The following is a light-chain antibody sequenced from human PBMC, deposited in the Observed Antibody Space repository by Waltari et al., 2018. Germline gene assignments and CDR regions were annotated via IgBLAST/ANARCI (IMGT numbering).Light chain of an antibody. CDR3: QKYVNLPAT. V-gene: IGKV3-20*01. J-gene: IGKJ1*01. CDR1: QSVSRS. CDR2: DAS. Sequence: EIVLTQSPGTLSLSQGERATLSCRASQSVSRSLAWYQQKPGQAPRLLIYDASSRATGIPDRFSGSGSGTDFSLTISRLEPEDFAVYYCQKYVNLPATFGQGTKVEIK.